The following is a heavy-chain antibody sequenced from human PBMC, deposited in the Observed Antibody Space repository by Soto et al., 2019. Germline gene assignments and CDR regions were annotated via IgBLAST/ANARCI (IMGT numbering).Heavy chain of an antibody. CDR3: AKDASQWLPIDY. J-gene: IGHJ4*02. CDR2: ISYDGSNK. CDR1: GFTFSSYG. D-gene: IGHD6-19*01. V-gene: IGHV3-30*18. Sequence: QVQLVESGGGVVQPGRSLRLSCAASGFTFSSYGMHWVRQAPGKGLEWVAVISYDGSNKYYADSVKGRFTISRDNSKNTLYLQMNSLRAEDTAVYYCAKDASQWLPIDYWGQGTLVTVSS.